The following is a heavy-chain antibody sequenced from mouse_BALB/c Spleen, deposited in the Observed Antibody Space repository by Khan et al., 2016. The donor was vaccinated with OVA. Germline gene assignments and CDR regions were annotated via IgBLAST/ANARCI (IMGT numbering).Heavy chain of an antibody. J-gene: IGHJ4*01. D-gene: IGHD2-14*01. CDR3: ARGGAAYYRYDGGAMDY. V-gene: IGHV9-4*02. CDR2: INTHSGVP. CDR1: GYTFTTAG. Sequence: QIQLVQSGTELKKSGETVRISCKASGYTFTTAGMQWVQKMPGKGLKWIGWINTHSGVPKYAEDFKGRFAFSLETSASTAYLQITNLKNEDMATYFCARGGAAYYRYDGGAMDYWGQGTSVTVSS.